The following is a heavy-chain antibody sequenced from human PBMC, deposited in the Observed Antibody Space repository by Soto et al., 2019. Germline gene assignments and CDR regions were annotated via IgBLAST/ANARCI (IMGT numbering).Heavy chain of an antibody. Sequence: SETLSLTCTVSGDSVTSGSHYWSWIRQPPGKGLEYIGYIFYSENTSYHPSLKSRVTISVDTSKKQLSLKLSSLTTADTAVYYCARDSSSGSLDVFDIWGQGTLVTVSS. D-gene: IGHD3-10*01. CDR1: GDSVTSGSHY. CDR3: ARDSSSGSLDVFDI. V-gene: IGHV4-61*01. J-gene: IGHJ3*02. CDR2: IFYSENT.